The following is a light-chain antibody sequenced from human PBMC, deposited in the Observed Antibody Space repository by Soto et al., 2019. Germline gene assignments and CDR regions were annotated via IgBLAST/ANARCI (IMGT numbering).Light chain of an antibody. J-gene: IGKJ1*01. V-gene: IGKV3-20*01. Sequence: EVVLTQSPGALSLSPGEGVTLSCRASQNIRGNELAWYRLKRGQAPRLLMYGGSTRADGIPDRFSGRGTGTNFTLTISRLEPEDSAVYYCQDYGTSHPWTFGQGTKLEIK. CDR1: QNIRGNE. CDR2: GGS. CDR3: QDYGTSHPWT.